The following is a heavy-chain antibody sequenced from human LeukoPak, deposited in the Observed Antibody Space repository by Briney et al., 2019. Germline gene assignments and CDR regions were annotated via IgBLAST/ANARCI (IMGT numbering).Heavy chain of an antibody. V-gene: IGHV1-2*04. J-gene: IGHJ6*02. CDR3: ARAAAELRTYYYYYGMDV. CDR2: INPNSGGT. CDR1: GYTFTGYY. D-gene: IGHD6-13*01. Sequence: ASVKVSCKASGYTFTGYYMHWVRQAPGQGLEWMGWINPNSGGTNYAQKFQGWVTMTRDTSISTAYMELSRLRSDDTAVYYCARAAAELRTYYYYYGMDVWGQGTTVTVSS.